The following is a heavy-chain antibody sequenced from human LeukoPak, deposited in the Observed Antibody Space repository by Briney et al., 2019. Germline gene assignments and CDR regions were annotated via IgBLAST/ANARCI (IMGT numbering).Heavy chain of an antibody. J-gene: IGHJ1*01. Sequence: SETLSLTCTVSGGSISSSSYYWGWIRQPPGKGLEWIGSIYYSGSTYYNPSLKSRVTISVNTSKNQFSLKLSSVTAADTAVYYCAKVNNSSSWYFGEYFQHWGQGSLVTVSS. CDR2: IYYSGST. V-gene: IGHV4-39*01. CDR3: AKVNNSSSWYFGEYFQH. CDR1: GGSISSSSYY. D-gene: IGHD6-13*01.